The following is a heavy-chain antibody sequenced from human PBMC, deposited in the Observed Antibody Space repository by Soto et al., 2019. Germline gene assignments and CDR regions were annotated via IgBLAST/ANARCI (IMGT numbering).Heavy chain of an antibody. J-gene: IGHJ4*02. Sequence: SETLSLTCAVSGGSISSSNWWRLVRQPPGKGLEWIGEIYHSGSTNYNPSLKSRVTISVDKSKNQFSLKLNSVTAADTAVYYCARVQYTSGWYGDCWGQGTLVTVSS. CDR3: ARVQYTSGWYGDC. V-gene: IGHV4-4*02. CDR1: GGSISSSNW. CDR2: IYHSGST. D-gene: IGHD6-19*01.